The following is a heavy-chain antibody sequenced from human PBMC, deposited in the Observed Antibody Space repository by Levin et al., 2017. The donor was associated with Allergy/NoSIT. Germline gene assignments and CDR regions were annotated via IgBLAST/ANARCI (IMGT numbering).Heavy chain of an antibody. D-gene: IGHD3-10*01. J-gene: IGHJ4*02. CDR2: IKQDGTDK. CDR1: GFTFSSYW. V-gene: IGHV3-7*01. Sequence: GGSLRLSCAASGFTFSSYWMTWVRQAPGQGLEWVANIKQDGTDKYYVDSVKGRFTISRDSADNSLYLQMNNLRVEDTAVYYCARVSGRSSPQYYFDYWGQGTLVTVSS. CDR3: ARVSGRSSPQYYFDY.